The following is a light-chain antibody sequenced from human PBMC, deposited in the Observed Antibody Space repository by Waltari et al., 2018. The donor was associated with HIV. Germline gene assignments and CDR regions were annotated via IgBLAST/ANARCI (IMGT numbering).Light chain of an antibody. CDR3: QQYGSSPGT. J-gene: IGKJ2*01. CDR1: QSVSRSY. Sequence: EIVLTQSPGTLSLSPGERATLSCRASQSVSRSYLAWHQQKPGQAPRLLIYGASSRASCIPGRFSGSGSGTNFTLTISRLEPEDFAVYYCQQYGSSPGTFGQGTKLEIK. CDR2: GAS. V-gene: IGKV3-20*01.